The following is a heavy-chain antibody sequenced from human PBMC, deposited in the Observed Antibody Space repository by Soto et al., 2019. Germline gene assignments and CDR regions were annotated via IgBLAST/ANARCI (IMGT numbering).Heavy chain of an antibody. D-gene: IGHD2-2*01. Sequence: SETVSLTCAVYGWSFSGYYWSWIRQRPGKGLEWIGEINHSGSTNYNPSLKSRVTISVDTSKNQFSLKLSSVTAADTAVYYCARGPPVVPAAIVPIAYWGQGTLVTVSS. J-gene: IGHJ4*02. CDR3: ARGPPVVPAAIVPIAY. CDR1: GWSFSGYY. V-gene: IGHV4-34*01. CDR2: INHSGST.